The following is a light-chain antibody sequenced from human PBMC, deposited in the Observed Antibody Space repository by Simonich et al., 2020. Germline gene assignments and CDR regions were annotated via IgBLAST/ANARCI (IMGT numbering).Light chain of an antibody. CDR1: QGVLYSSNNKNY. Sequence: DIVMTQSPDSLAVSLGERPTINCKSSQGVLYSSNNKNYLAWYQQKPGQPPKLLIYWASTRESGVPDRFSGSGSGTDFTLTISSLQAEDVAVYYCQQYYSTPPWTFGQGTKVEIK. CDR2: WAS. J-gene: IGKJ1*01. CDR3: QQYYSTPPWT. V-gene: IGKV4-1*01.